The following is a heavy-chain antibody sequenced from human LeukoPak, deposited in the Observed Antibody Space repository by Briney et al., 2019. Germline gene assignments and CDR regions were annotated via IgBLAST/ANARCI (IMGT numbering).Heavy chain of an antibody. CDR1: GFTFDDYT. CDR2: ISWDGGST. J-gene: IGHJ4*02. CDR3: AKDRDAYAGVLDY. D-gene: IGHD2-8*01. Sequence: GGSLRLSCAASGFTFDDYTMHWVRQVPGKGLEWVSLISWDGGSTYYADSVKGRFTISRDNSKNSLYLQMNSLRTEDTALYYCAKDRDAYAGVLDYWGQGTLVTVSS. V-gene: IGHV3-43*01.